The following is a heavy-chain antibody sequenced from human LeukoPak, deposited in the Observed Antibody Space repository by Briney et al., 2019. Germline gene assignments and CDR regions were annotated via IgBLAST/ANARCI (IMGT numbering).Heavy chain of an antibody. D-gene: IGHD1-26*01. V-gene: IGHV3-23*01. J-gene: IGHJ4*02. CDR1: GFTFSTYA. Sequence: PGASLRLSCAASGFTFSTYAMSWVRQAPGKGLEWVSVISGSGGITYYADSVKGRFTISRDNSKNTLYLQMNSLRAKDTAVYYCATQKPVSGSYCVFGYWGQGTLVTVSS. CDR2: ISGSGGIT. CDR3: ATQKPVSGSYCVFGY.